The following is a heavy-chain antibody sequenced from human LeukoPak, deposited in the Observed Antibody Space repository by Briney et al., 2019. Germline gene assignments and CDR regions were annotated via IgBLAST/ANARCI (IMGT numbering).Heavy chain of an antibody. CDR1: GYTFTSYA. J-gene: IGHJ4*02. Sequence: ASVKVSCKASGYTFTSYAMHWVRQAPGQRLEWMGWISAYNGNTNYAQKLQGRVTMTTDTSTSTAYMELRSLRSDDTAVYYCARDRITIFGVDYYFDYWGQGTLVTVSS. V-gene: IGHV1-18*01. CDR2: ISAYNGNT. CDR3: ARDRITIFGVDYYFDY. D-gene: IGHD3-3*01.